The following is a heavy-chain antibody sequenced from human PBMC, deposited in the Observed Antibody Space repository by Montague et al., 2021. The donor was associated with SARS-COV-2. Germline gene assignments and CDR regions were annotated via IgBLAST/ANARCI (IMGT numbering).Heavy chain of an antibody. CDR3: ARVHFVSSGWYPDAFDI. CDR1: GGSINSGGYY. D-gene: IGHD6-19*01. J-gene: IGHJ3*02. Sequence: TLSLTCTVSGGSINSGGYYWSWIRQHPGKGLEWIGYIYHSGSTYYNPSLKSRLTISVDTSKNQFSLKLSSVTAADTAVYYCARVHFVSSGWYPDAFDIWGQGTMVTVS. V-gene: IGHV4-31*03. CDR2: IYHSGST.